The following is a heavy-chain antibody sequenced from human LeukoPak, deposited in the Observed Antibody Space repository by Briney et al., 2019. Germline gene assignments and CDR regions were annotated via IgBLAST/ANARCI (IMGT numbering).Heavy chain of an antibody. J-gene: IGHJ6*02. Sequence: ASVKVSCKASGYTFTSYDINWVRQATGQGLEWMGWINAGNGNTKYSQKFQGRVTITRDTSASTAYMELSSLRSEDTAVYYCARVESAIAVAGIRVGGMDVWGQGTTVTVSS. CDR3: ARVESAIAVAGIRVGGMDV. CDR1: GYTFTSYD. CDR2: INAGNGNT. D-gene: IGHD6-19*01. V-gene: IGHV1-3*01.